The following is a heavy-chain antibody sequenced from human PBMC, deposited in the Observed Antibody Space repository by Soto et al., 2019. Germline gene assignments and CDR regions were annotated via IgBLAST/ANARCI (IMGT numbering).Heavy chain of an antibody. D-gene: IGHD3-9*01. V-gene: IGHV3-74*01. CDR2: INSDGSST. J-gene: IGHJ3*02. Sequence: EVQLVESGGGLVQPGGSLRLSCAASGFTFSSYWMHWVRQAPGKGLVWVSRINSDGSSTSYADSVKGRFTISRDNAKNTLYLQMNSLRAEDTAVYYCPRAGGHYDILTGLEIHAFDIWGQGIMVTVSS. CDR1: GFTFSSYW. CDR3: PRAGGHYDILTGLEIHAFDI.